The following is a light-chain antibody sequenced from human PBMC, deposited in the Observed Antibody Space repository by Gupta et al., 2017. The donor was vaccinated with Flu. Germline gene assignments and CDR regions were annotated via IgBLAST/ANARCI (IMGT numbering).Light chain of an antibody. Sequence: ELVLTQSPGTLSLSPGERATLSCRASQSVSSSYLAWYQQKPGQAPRLLIYGASSRATGIPDRFSGSGSGTDFTLTISRLEPEDFAVYYCQQYGSSPLTFGAGTKVEIK. CDR3: QQYGSSPLT. CDR1: QSVSSSY. CDR2: GAS. J-gene: IGKJ4*01. V-gene: IGKV3-20*01.